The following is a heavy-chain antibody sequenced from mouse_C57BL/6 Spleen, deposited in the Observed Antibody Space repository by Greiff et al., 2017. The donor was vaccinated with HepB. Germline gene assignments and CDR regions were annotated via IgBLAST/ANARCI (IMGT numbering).Heavy chain of an antibody. CDR3: ARRPITTVVYCDY. V-gene: IGHV1-42*01. D-gene: IGHD1-1*01. Sequence: EVQLQQSGPELVKPGASVKISCKASGYSFTGYYMNWVKQSPEKSLEWIGEINPSTGGTTYNQKFKAKATLTVDKSSSTAYMQLKSLTSEDSAVYYCARRPITTVVYCDYWGQGTTLTVSS. CDR2: INPSTGGT. J-gene: IGHJ2*01. CDR1: GYSFTGYY.